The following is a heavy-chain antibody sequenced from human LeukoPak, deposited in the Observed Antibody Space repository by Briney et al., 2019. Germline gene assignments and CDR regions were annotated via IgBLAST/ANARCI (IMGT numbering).Heavy chain of an antibody. CDR1: GGSISSSHW. J-gene: IGHJ4*02. V-gene: IGHV4-4*02. CDR2: IYHSGST. CDR3: ATLGCNSPSCRSSDY. Sequence: KPSETLSLTCAVSGGSISSSHWWSWVRQSPGKGLEWIGEIYHSGSTNYNPSLRSRVSISIDKSKNQFSLKLSSVTAADTAVYYCATLGCNSPSCRSSDYWGQGTLVTVSS. D-gene: IGHD2-2*01.